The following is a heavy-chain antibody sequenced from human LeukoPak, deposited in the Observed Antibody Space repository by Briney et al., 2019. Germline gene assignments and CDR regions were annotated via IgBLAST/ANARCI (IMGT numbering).Heavy chain of an antibody. CDR1: GYTFTGHY. V-gene: IGHV1-2*02. Sequence: GASVKVSCKASGYTFTGHYMHWVRQAPGQGLEWMGWINPNSGGTNYAQKFQGRVTMTRDTSISTAYMELSRLRSDDTAVYYCAKDRACVGTMVDAFDMWGQGTMVTVSS. CDR2: INPNSGGT. J-gene: IGHJ3*02. D-gene: IGHD1-1*01. CDR3: AKDRACVGTMVDAFDM.